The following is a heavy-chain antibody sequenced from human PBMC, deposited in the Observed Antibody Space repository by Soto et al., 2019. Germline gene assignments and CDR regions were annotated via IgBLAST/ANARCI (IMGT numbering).Heavy chain of an antibody. CDR3: ARESKNYYGSGSRPYYYYGMDV. CDR1: GYTFTSYG. CDR2: ISAYNGNT. D-gene: IGHD3-10*01. J-gene: IGHJ6*02. Sequence: ASVKVSCKASGYTFTSYGISWVRQAPGQGLEWMGWISAYNGNTNYAQKLQGRVTMTTDTSTSTAYMELRSLRSDDTAVYYCARESKNYYGSGSRPYYYYGMDVWGQGTTVTAP. V-gene: IGHV1-18*01.